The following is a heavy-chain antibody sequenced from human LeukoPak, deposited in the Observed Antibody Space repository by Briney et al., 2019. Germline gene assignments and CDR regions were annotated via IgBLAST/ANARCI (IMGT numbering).Heavy chain of an antibody. CDR1: GYTFTGYY. V-gene: IGHV1-8*02. J-gene: IGHJ5*02. D-gene: IGHD1-26*01. CDR3: ARGRVGALDP. Sequence: ASVKVSCKASGYTFTGYYMHWVRQAPGQGLEWMGSMNPNSDNTDHAQNFQGRVTMTRNTSINTAYMELSSLRSEDTAVYYCARGRVGALDPWGQGTLVTVSS. CDR2: MNPNSDNT.